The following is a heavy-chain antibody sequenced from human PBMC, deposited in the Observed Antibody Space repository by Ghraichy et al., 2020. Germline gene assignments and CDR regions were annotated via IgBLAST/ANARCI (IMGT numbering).Heavy chain of an antibody. D-gene: IGHD6-13*01. J-gene: IGHJ4*02. CDR1: GFSFNRYA. CDR3: ARDQELGQTTYYFDY. Sequence: GGSLRLSCAASGFSFNRYAMTWVRQAPGKGLEWVSGISGSGDSKYYADSVKGRFTISRDNSKNTLYLQMNTLRAEDTALYYCARDQELGQTTYYFDYWGQGTLVTVSS. V-gene: IGHV3-23*01. CDR2: ISGSGDSK.